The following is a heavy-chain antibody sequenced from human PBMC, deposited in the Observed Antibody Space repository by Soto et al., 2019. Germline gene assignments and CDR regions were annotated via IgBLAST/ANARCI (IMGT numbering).Heavy chain of an antibody. CDR3: ARDLSPYPGIAAAGDGRDYYYYMDV. V-gene: IGHV1-2*04. D-gene: IGHD6-13*01. J-gene: IGHJ6*03. CDR2: INPNSGGT. CDR1: GYTFTDYY. Sequence: GASVKVSCKASGYTFTDYYMHWVRQAPGQGLEWMGWINPNSGGTNYAQKFQGWVTMTRDTSISTAYMELSRLRSEDTAVYYCARDLSPYPGIAAAGDGRDYYYYMDVWGKGTTVTVSS.